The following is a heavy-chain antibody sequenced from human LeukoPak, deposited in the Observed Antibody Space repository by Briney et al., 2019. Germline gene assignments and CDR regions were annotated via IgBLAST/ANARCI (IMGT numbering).Heavy chain of an antibody. CDR1: GFTVSSNY. Sequence: SGGSLRLSCAASGFTVSSNYMSWVRQAPGKGLEWVSVIYSGGSTYYADSVKGRFTISRHNSKNTLYLQMNSLRAEDTAVYYCARDGGVLRAAKPDYYYYYGTDVWGQGTTVTVSS. CDR2: IYSGGST. J-gene: IGHJ6*02. D-gene: IGHD2-2*01. V-gene: IGHV3-53*04. CDR3: ARDGGVLRAAKPDYYYYYGTDV.